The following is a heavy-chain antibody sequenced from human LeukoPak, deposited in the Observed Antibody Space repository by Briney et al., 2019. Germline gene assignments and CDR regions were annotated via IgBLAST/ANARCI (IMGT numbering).Heavy chain of an antibody. CDR2: IDTDGRTT. V-gene: IGHV3-74*01. CDR3: ARDVAGARSY. CDR1: GFTFNNYV. D-gene: IGHD3-10*01. J-gene: IGHJ4*02. Sequence: GGSLRLSCAASGFTFNNYVMHWVRQAPGKGLVWVSRIDTDGRTTNYADSVKGRFTIYRDNVQNTLFLQMNSLTVEDTAVYYCARDVAGARSYWGQGALVTVSS.